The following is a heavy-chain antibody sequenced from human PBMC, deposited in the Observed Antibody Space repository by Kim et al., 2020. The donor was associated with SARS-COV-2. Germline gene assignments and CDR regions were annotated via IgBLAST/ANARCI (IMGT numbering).Heavy chain of an antibody. CDR3: ARDQGLLVATILEDHYGMDV. CDR2: INPSGGST. CDR1: GYTFTSYY. V-gene: IGHV1-46*01. D-gene: IGHD5-12*01. Sequence: ASVKVSCKASGYTFTSYYMHWVRQAPGQGLEWMGIINPSGGSTSYAQKFQGRVTMTRDTSTSTVYMELSSLRSEDTAVYYCARDQGLLVATILEDHYGMDVWGQGTTVTVSS. J-gene: IGHJ6*02.